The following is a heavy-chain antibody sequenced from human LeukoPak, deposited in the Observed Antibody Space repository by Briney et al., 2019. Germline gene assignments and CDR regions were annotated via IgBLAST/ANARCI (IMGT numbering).Heavy chain of an antibody. J-gene: IGHJ4*02. CDR3: ARDMRILDS. V-gene: IGHV3-23*01. CDR1: GFSFSSYG. Sequence: GGTLRLSCVTSGFSFSSYGMGWVRQAPGKGLEWVSAISGSGGSTYYADSVKGRFTISRDNSKNTLYLQMNSLRAEDTAGYHCARDMRILDSWGQGTLVTVSS. CDR2: ISGSGGST. D-gene: IGHD2-15*01.